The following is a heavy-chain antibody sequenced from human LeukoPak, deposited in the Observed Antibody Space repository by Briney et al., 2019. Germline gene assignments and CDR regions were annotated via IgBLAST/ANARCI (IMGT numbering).Heavy chain of an antibody. J-gene: IGHJ4*02. CDR1: GGSFSGYY. CDR3: ARGPRAENYYDSSGYYPY. CDR2: INHSGST. V-gene: IGHV4-34*01. D-gene: IGHD3-22*01. Sequence: SETLSLTCAVYGGSFSGYYWSWIRQPPGKGLEWIGEINHSGSTNYNPSLKSRVTISVDTSKNQFSLKLSSVTAADTAVYYCARGPRAENYYDSSGYYPYWGQGTLVTVSS.